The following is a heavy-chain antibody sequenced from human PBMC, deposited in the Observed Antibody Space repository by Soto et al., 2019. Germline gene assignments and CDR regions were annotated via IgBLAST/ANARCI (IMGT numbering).Heavy chain of an antibody. V-gene: IGHV3-48*03. CDR3: ARETLRDAIDI. J-gene: IGHJ3*02. CDR1: GFDFRSYE. CDR2: IRANDESI. Sequence: GGALRLFCVASGFDFRSYEMNWVRQAPGKGLEWVSNIRANDESIYYADSVKGRVSVSRDNAKNSLFLEMNSLRVDDTAVYYCARETLRDAIDIWGQGTMVTVSS.